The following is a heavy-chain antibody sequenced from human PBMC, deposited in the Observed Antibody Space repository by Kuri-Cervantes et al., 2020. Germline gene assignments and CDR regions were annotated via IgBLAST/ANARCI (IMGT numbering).Heavy chain of an antibody. CDR2: IYYSGST. J-gene: IGHJ5*02. CDR3: ARGRQWLQSSYYFDP. D-gene: IGHD5-24*01. Sequence: SETLSLTCTVSGGSISSSSYYWGWIRQPPGKGLEWIGSIYYSGSTYYNPSLKSRVTISLDTSKSHISLNLASVTAADTAVYYCARGRQWLQSSYYFDPWGHGTLVTVSS. CDR1: GGSISSSSYY. V-gene: IGHV4-39*02.